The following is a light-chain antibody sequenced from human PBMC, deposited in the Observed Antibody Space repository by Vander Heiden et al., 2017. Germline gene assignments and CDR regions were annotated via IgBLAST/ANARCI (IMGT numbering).Light chain of an antibody. J-gene: IGLJ3*02. CDR1: PSNVGSNY. V-gene: IGLV1-51*02. CDR2: EDD. Sequence: QSVLPPPPSVSAAPGPMVTMSCSGSPSNVGSNYVYWYQQLPGTAPKLLICEDDKRTSGIPDRFSGSKSGTSATVDITGLQTGDEADDYCGTWDSSLSANWVFGGGTKLTVL. CDR3: GTWDSSLSANWV.